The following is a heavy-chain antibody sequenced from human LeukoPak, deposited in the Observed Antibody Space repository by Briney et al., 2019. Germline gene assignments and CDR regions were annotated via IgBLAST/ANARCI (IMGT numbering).Heavy chain of an antibody. CDR2: IIPILGIA. D-gene: IGHD3-3*01. Sequence: SVKVSCKASGGTFSSYTISWVRQAPGQGLEWMGRIIPILGIANYAQKFQGRVTITADKSTSTAYMELSSLRSEDTAVYYCARVGLRSGYKFDYWGQGTLVTVSS. CDR1: GGTFSSYT. J-gene: IGHJ4*02. CDR3: ARVGLRSGYKFDY. V-gene: IGHV1-69*02.